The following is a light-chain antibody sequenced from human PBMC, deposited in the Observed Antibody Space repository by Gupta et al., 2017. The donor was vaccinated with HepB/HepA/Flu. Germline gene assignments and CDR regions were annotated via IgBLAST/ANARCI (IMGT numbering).Light chain of an antibody. J-gene: IGLJ2*01. CDR2: YDR. CDR3: QVSDTSSDRVV. Sequence: DVLTQPPSVSVAPGKTATMTCEGNNIGSYSVHWYQQKPGQAPVVVIYYDRDRPSEIPERFSCSKSGTTATLTITSVEVGDEADDDCQVSDTSSDRVVFGGGTKLTVL. V-gene: IGLV3-21*04. CDR1: NIGSYS.